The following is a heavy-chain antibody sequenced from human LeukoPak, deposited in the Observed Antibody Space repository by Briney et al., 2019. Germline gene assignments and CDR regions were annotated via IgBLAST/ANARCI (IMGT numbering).Heavy chain of an antibody. CDR1: GLTFSSYG. J-gene: IGHJ4*02. Sequence: GGSLRLSCAASGLTFSSYGMHWVRQAPGKGLEWVAFIRYDGSNKYYADSVKGRFTISRDNSKNTLYLQMNSLRAEDTAVYYCAKGPGFIPYYYDSSGFTLDYWGQGTLVTVSS. CDR3: AKGPGFIPYYYDSSGFTLDY. D-gene: IGHD3-22*01. CDR2: IRYDGSNK. V-gene: IGHV3-30*02.